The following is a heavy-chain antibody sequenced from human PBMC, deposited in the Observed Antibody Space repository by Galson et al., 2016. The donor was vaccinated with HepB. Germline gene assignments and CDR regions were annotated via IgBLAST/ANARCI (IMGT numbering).Heavy chain of an antibody. D-gene: IGHD5-18*01. Sequence: TLSLTCTVSGGSISXXXYXXXWIXXXAGXXXEXXXYIXYXGSXXYNPTLKSRVTMSIDTSKNRFSLKMTSVTAAATAVHYFERGYSYGGGIYWGRGTLETVSS. J-gene: IGHJ1*01. V-gene: IGHV4-31*03. CDR2: IXYXGSX. CDR3: ERGYSYGGGIY. CDR1: GGSISXXXYX.